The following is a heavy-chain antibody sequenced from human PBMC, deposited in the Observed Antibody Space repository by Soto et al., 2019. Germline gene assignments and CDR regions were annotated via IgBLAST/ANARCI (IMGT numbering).Heavy chain of an antibody. V-gene: IGHV3-7*01. Sequence: GESLKISCAASGFTFSSYWMSWVRQAPGKGLEWVANIKQDGSEKYYVDSVKGRFTISRDNAKNSLYLQMNSLRAEDMAVYYCARDRWYCSSTSCRTSDFDYWGQGTLVTVSS. D-gene: IGHD2-2*01. J-gene: IGHJ4*02. CDR3: ARDRWYCSSTSCRTSDFDY. CDR1: GFTFSSYW. CDR2: IKQDGSEK.